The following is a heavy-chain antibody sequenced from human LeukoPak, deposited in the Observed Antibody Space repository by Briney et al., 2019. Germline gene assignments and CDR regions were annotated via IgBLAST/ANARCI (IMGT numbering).Heavy chain of an antibody. V-gene: IGHV1-46*01. Sequence: GASVKVSCRASGYTFTNYYVHWVRQASGQGLEWMGVINPSGGSTNYAQRFQGRVTMTRDTSTSTVYMELSSLRSEDTAVYYCARDSTVTTFRGCVDPWGQGTLVTVSS. D-gene: IGHD4-17*01. CDR1: GYTFTNYY. CDR2: INPSGGST. CDR3: ARDSTVTTFRGCVDP. J-gene: IGHJ5*02.